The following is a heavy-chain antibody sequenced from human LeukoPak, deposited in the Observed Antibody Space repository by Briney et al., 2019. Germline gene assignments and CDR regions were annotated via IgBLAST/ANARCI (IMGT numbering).Heavy chain of an antibody. J-gene: IGHJ3*02. CDR2: ISSSSSYI. CDR3: AKDIGQQSDAFDI. V-gene: IGHV3-21*04. D-gene: IGHD6-13*01. Sequence: PGGSLRLSCAASGFTFSSYSMNWVRQAPGKGLEWVSSISSSSSYIYYADSVKGRFTISRDNAKNSLYLQMNSLRAEDTALYYCAKDIGQQSDAFDIWGQGTMVTVSS. CDR1: GFTFSSYS.